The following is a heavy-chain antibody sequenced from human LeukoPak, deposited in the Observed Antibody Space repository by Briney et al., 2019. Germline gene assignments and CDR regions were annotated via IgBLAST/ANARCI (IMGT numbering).Heavy chain of an antibody. CDR1: GFTFNNSA. V-gene: IGHV3-23*01. CDR2: ISSSGATT. Sequence: GGSLRLSCAASGFTFNNSAMSWVRRAPGKGLEWVSTISSSGATTYYADSVMGRFTISRDNAKNSLYLQMNSLRPEDTAVYYCASSDYVWGKPFYFDYWGQGTLVTVSS. D-gene: IGHD3-16*01. CDR3: ASSDYVWGKPFYFDY. J-gene: IGHJ4*02.